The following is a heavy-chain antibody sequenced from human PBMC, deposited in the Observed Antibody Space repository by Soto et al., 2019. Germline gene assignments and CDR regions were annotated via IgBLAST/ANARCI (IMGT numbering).Heavy chain of an antibody. CDR2: FYPEDGET. J-gene: IGHJ4*02. CDR3: ATAVRWLQLVKD. CDR1: GYTLTELS. D-gene: IGHD5-12*01. V-gene: IGHV1-24*01. Sequence: GASVKVSCKVSGYTLTELSMHWVRQAPGKGLEWMGGFYPEDGETIYAQKFQGRVTMTEDTSTDTAYMELSSLRSEDTAVYYCATAVRWLQLVKDWGQGTLVTVSS.